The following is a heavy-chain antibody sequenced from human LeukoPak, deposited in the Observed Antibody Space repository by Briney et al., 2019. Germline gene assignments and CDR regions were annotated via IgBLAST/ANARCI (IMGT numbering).Heavy chain of an antibody. V-gene: IGHV3-11*01. D-gene: IGHD3-22*01. J-gene: IGHJ4*02. CDR3: AREGYDSTGYYPGH. Sequence: PGGSLRLSCAASGFTFSDSYMNWIRQAPGKGLEWISYISGSGGTICYADSVKGRFTISRDNGRNSLYLQMNSLRAEDTAVYYCAREGYDSTGYYPGHWGQGTLVTVSS. CDR1: GFTFSDSY. CDR2: ISGSGGTI.